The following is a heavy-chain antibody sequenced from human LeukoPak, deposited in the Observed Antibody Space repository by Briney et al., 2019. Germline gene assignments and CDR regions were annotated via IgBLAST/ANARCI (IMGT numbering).Heavy chain of an antibody. V-gene: IGHV3-23*01. J-gene: IGHJ3*02. CDR3: GYSYGNGAFDI. D-gene: IGHD5-18*01. CDR1: GITFGSYA. CDR2: INSGGGTT. Sequence: GGSLRLSCAASGITFGSYAMNWVRQAPGKWLEWVSRINSGGGTTYYAESVKGRFTISRDNSRNTLYLQMNSLRAEDTALYYCGYSYGNGAFDIWGQGTMVTVSS.